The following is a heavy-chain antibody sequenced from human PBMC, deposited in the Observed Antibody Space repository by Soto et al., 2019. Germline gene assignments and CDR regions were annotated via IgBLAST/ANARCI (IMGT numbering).Heavy chain of an antibody. Sequence: SETLSLTCTVTGDSITSGGYYWSWIRQHPGKDLEWLGYIYGSGGSGGTLHNPSLKSRITLSVDTSKTQFSLNLSSVTVADTAVYFCARNKAGYFYGIDYWGQGTLVTVYS. CDR2: IYGSGGSGGT. CDR1: GDSITSGGYY. CDR3: ARNKAGYFYGIDY. V-gene: IGHV4-31*03. J-gene: IGHJ4*02. D-gene: IGHD3-10*01.